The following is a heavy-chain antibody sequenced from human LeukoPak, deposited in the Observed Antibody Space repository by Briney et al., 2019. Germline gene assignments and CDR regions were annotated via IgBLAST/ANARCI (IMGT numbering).Heavy chain of an antibody. CDR2: INHSGST. CDR1: GFTLSSYE. J-gene: IGHJ4*02. D-gene: IGHD3-22*01. Sequence: LRLSCEASGFTLSSYEMNWVRQPPGKGLEWIGGINHSGSTNYNPSLKSRVTISVDTSKNQFSLKLSSVTAADTAVYYCARARGDYYDSSGYYSAFDYWGQGTLVTVSS. CDR3: ARARGDYYDSSGYYSAFDY. V-gene: IGHV4-34*01.